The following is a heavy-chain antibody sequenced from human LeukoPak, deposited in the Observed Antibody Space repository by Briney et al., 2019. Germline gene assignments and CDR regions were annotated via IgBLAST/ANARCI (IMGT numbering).Heavy chain of an antibody. V-gene: IGHV3-48*03. D-gene: IGHD2-2*01. Sequence: PGGSLRLSCAASGFTFSSYEMNWVRQAPGKGLEWVSYISSSGSTIYYADSVKGRFTISRDNAKNSLYLQMNSLRAEDTAVYYCARVGRYQLLGLWEYYYYYMDVWGKGTTVTVSS. J-gene: IGHJ6*03. CDR2: ISSSGSTI. CDR1: GFTFSSYE. CDR3: ARVGRYQLLGLWEYYYYYMDV.